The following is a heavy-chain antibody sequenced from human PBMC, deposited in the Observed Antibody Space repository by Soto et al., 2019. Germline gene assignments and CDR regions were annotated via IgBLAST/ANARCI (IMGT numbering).Heavy chain of an antibody. CDR1: GGSISSYY. CDR2: IYYSGGT. J-gene: IGHJ4*02. V-gene: IGHV4-59*08. D-gene: IGHD2-2*01. Sequence: SETLSLTCTVSGGSISSYYWSWIRQPPGKGLEWIGYIYYSGGTNYNPSLKSRVTISVDTSKNQFSLKLSSVTAADTAVYYCARRYCASTSCYADYWGQGTLVTVSS. CDR3: ARRYCASTSCYADY.